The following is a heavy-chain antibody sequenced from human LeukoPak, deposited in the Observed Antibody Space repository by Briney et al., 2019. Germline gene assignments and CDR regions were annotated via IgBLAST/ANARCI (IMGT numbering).Heavy chain of an antibody. D-gene: IGHD3-10*01. CDR2: INHSGST. CDR1: GGSFSGYY. CDR3: ATAVGYYYGSGSLSN. V-gene: IGHV4-34*01. J-gene: IGHJ4*02. Sequence: PSETLSLTCAVYGGSFSGYYWSWIRQPPGKGLEWIGEINHSGSTNYNPSLKSRVTISVDTSKNQFSLKLSSVTAADTAVCYCATAVGYYYGSGSLSNWGQGTLVTVSS.